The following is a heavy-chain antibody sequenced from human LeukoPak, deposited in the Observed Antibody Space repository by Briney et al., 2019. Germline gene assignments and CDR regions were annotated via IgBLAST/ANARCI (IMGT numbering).Heavy chain of an antibody. CDR1: GFNFASYA. V-gene: IGHV3-30*03. Sequence: SGKSLRVSCAAPGFNFASYAMYWVCQAPGRGREWVASISYDGRDKYYVDSVKGRFFISKDSSMSTLYLDMNSLRPEDTALYYCVRDLYSRSPYFDVWGQGTLVTVSS. CDR2: ISYDGRDK. D-gene: IGHD2-21*01. J-gene: IGHJ4*02. CDR3: VRDLYSRSPYFDV.